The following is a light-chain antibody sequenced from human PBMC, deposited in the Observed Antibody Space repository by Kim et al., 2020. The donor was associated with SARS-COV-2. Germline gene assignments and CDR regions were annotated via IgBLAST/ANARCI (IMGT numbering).Light chain of an antibody. J-gene: IGLJ3*02. CDR1: AGEVIGGHD. CDR2: DTS. V-gene: IGLV7-46*01. CDR3: LDSHSGARV. Sequence: PGRPVTLSCGFSAGEVIGGHDPYWVKQEPGQAPRALMYDTSKTHTRTPARFSASLLGGTAALTLSGAQAEDEAEYYCLDSHSGARVFGGGTQLTVL.